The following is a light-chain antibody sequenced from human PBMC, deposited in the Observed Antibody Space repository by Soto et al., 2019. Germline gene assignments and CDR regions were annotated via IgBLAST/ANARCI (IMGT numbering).Light chain of an antibody. V-gene: IGLV2-14*01. CDR1: SSDVGGYNY. J-gene: IGLJ2*01. Sequence: QSVLTQPASVSGSPGQSITISCTGTSSDVGGYNYVSWYQQHPGKAPKLMIYEVSNRPSGVSNRFSGSKSGNTASLTISGLQAEDEADYYCSSYTSSTYVVFGGGTNVTVL. CDR3: SSYTSSTYVV. CDR2: EVS.